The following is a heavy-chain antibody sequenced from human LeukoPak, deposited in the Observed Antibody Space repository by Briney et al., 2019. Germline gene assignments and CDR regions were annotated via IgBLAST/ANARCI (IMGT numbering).Heavy chain of an antibody. CDR1: GGSISSYY. V-gene: IGHV4-59*01. CDR3: ARGSKAAPGTFDY. D-gene: IGHD6-13*01. J-gene: IGHJ4*02. CDR2: IYYTGST. Sequence: SETLSLTCTVSGGSISSYYWSWIRQPPGKGLEWIGYIYYTGSTDYNPSLKSRVAISVDTSKNQFSLKLSSVTAADTAVYYCARGSKAAPGTFDYWGQGTLVTVSS.